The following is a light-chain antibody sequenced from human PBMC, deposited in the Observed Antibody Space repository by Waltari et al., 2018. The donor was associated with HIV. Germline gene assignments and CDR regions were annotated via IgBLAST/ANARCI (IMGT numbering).Light chain of an antibody. CDR2: RNY. CDR1: SSSIGTTY. V-gene: IGLV1-47*01. Sequence: QSVLTQPPSTSGAPGQRVIISCSGSSSSIGTTYVYWYQNLPGKAPKLLIYRNYGRPSGVPDRFSGSKSGTSASLAISGLQSGDEAAYYCSTWDDSLNGVVFGGGTKLTVL. CDR3: STWDDSLNGVV. J-gene: IGLJ2*01.